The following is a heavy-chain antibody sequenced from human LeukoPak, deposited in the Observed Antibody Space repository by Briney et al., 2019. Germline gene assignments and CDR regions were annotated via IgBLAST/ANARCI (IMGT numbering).Heavy chain of an antibody. CDR2: SGSGGST. V-gene: IGHV3-23*01. D-gene: IGHD1-26*01. Sequence: PGGSLRLSCAVSGVIFSSYGMSWVRQAPGKGLEWVSVSGSGGSTYYADSVKGRFTISRDNSKNTLYLQMNSLRAEDTAVYYCAKGDYSGSYYFDYWGQGTLVTVSS. CDR3: AKGDYSGSYYFDY. J-gene: IGHJ4*02. CDR1: GVIFSSYG.